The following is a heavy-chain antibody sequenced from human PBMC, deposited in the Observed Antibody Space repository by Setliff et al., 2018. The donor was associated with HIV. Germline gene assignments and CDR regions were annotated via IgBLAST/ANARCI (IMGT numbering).Heavy chain of an antibody. CDR2: INPHSGGT. CDR3: ARVDCSSTTCEDYFDY. D-gene: IGHD2-2*01. V-gene: IGHV1-2*02. J-gene: IGHJ4*02. Sequence: ASVKVSCKASGYTFTGYHMHWVRQAPGQGLEWMGWINPHSGGTKYAQKFQGRVTMTRDTSISAAYMELSRLRSDDTAVYYCARVDCSSTTCEDYFDYWGQGTLVTVSS. CDR1: GYTFTGYH.